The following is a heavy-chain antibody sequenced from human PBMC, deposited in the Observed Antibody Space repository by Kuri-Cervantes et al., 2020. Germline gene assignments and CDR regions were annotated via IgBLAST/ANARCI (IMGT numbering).Heavy chain of an antibody. D-gene: IGHD1-26*01. CDR2: ISSSSSTI. CDR1: GFTFSSYS. J-gene: IGHJ4*02. CDR3: VKDTLYSGTYRHNFDY. Sequence: GGSLRLSCAASGFTFSSYSMNWVRQAPGKGLEWVSYISSSSSTIYYADSVKGRFTISRDDSKNTLYLQMNSLRAEDTAVYYCVKDTLYSGTYRHNFDYWGQGTLVTVSS. V-gene: IGHV3-48*01.